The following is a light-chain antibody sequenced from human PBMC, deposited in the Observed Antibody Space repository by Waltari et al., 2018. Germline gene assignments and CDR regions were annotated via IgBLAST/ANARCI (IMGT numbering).Light chain of an antibody. V-gene: IGLV2-23*01. CDR1: SSDVGSYNL. Sequence: QSALTQPASVSGSPGQSITISCPGTSSDVGSYNLVSWYQQHPGKAPKLMIHEDTRRPSGVSNRFSASKSGNTASLTISGLQAEDEADYYCSSYAGSRNLVFGGGTKLTVL. CDR2: EDT. J-gene: IGLJ3*02. CDR3: SSYAGSRNLV.